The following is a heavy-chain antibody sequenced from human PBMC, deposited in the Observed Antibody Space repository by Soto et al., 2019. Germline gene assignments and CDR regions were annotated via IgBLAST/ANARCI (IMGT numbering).Heavy chain of an antibody. Sequence: SETLSLTCAVSGASVISTKWWSWVRQSPGKGLEWIGEIHHSETTNYNPSLESRVTISIDKSKNQFSLKLSSVTAADTAVYYCARDLATMPGRYESRPTDYGMDVWGQGTTVTV. CDR2: IHHSETT. V-gene: IGHV4-4*02. CDR3: ARDLATMPGRYESRPTDYGMDV. CDR1: GASVISTKW. D-gene: IGHD3-22*01. J-gene: IGHJ6*02.